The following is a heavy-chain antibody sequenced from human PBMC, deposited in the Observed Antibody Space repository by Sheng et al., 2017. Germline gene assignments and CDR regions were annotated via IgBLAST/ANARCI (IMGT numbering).Heavy chain of an antibody. CDR2: ISSTTGGT. V-gene: IGHV3-9*01. D-gene: IGHD6-13*01. CDR3: AKSRYSSSWYGYDALYI. Sequence: EVQLVESGGGLVQPGRSLRLSCAASGFSFDDYAMHWVRQTPGKGLEWVSGISSTTGGTGYVDSVKGRFIISRDNAKNSMYLQMNSLRVEDTAFYYCAKSRYSSSWYGYDALYIW. J-gene: IGHJ3*02. CDR1: GFSFDDYA.